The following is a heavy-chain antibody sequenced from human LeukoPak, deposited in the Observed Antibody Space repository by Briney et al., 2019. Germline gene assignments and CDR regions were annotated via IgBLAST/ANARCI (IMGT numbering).Heavy chain of an antibody. D-gene: IGHD6-6*01. CDR3: ARVCAYSSSGNYYYYYYMDV. J-gene: IGHJ6*03. CDR1: GGSFSGYY. V-gene: IGHV4-34*01. Sequence: SETLSLTCAVYGGSFSGYYWSWLRQPPGKGLEWIGSIYYSGGTYYNPSLKSRVTISVDTSKNQFSLKLSSVTAADTAVYYCARVCAYSSSGNYYYYYYMDVWGKGTTVTVSS. CDR2: IYYSGGT.